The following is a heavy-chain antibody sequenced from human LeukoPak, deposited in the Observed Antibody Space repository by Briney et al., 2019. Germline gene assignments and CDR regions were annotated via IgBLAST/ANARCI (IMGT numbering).Heavy chain of an antibody. Sequence: GGSLRLSCAASGFTFNSYGMHWVRQAPGKGLEWVAFIRYDGSKSYFADSVKGRFALSRDNSKNTLYLQMSSLRPEDTAVYCAKDGGSGSYFAFDIWGQGTMVTVSS. CDR2: IRYDGSKS. D-gene: IGHD1-26*01. CDR3: AKDGGSGSYFAFDI. J-gene: IGHJ3*02. V-gene: IGHV3-30*02. CDR1: GFTFNSYG.